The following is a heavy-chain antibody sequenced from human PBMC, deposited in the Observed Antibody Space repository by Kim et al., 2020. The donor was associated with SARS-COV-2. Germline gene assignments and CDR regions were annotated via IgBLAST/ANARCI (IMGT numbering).Heavy chain of an antibody. Sequence: PSLKSRVTIAVDPSKNQFSLKLSSVTAADTAVYYCARGPDYYGSGSYVDYWGQGTLVTVSS. CDR3: ARGPDYYGSGSYVDY. J-gene: IGHJ4*02. D-gene: IGHD3-10*01. V-gene: IGHV4-34*01.